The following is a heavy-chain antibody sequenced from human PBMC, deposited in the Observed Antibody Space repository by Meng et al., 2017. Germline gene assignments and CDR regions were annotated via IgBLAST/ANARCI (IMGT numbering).Heavy chain of an antibody. CDR2: IIPIFGTA. Sequence: SVKVSCKASGDTFRSYAISWVRQAPGQGLEWMGGIIPIFGTANYAQKFQGRVTITTDESTSTAYMELSSLRSEDTAVYYCAGDHGTMVRGGYNWFDPWGRGTL. V-gene: IGHV1-69*05. CDR1: GDTFRSYA. CDR3: AGDHGTMVRGGYNWFDP. J-gene: IGHJ5*02. D-gene: IGHD3-10*01.